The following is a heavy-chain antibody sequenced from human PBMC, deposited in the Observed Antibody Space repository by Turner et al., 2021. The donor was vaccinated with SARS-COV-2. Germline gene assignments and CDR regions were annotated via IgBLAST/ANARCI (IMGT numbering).Heavy chain of an antibody. CDR1: AFTFSLYA. CDR3: ARAGSSGYQRLDRERTYYYYDMDV. V-gene: IGHV3-74*01. Sequence: EVNLVESGGGIVQPRGSLSLSFAASAFTFSLYAMYWVRQAPGKWLVWVPRINSDGRSISYANSGKGRFTISRDNAKNTLELQMNSLRAEDTAVYYCARAGSSGYQRLDRERTYYYYDMDVWGEGTTVTVSS. CDR2: INSDGRSI. D-gene: IGHD2-2*02. J-gene: IGHJ6*03.